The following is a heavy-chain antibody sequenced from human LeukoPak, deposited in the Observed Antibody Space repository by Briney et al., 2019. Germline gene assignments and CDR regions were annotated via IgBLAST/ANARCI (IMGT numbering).Heavy chain of an antibody. V-gene: IGHV3-30*04. CDR2: ISYDGSNQ. D-gene: IGHD4-17*01. CDR1: GFTFSSYA. Sequence: TGGSRRLSCAASGFTFSSYAMHWVRQAPGKGLEWVTVISYDGSNQYYADSVKGRFTISRDNSKNTLYLQMNSLRLEDTAVYYCARDRRYGASGSYYMDVWGKGTTVTVSS. J-gene: IGHJ6*03. CDR3: ARDRRYGASGSYYMDV.